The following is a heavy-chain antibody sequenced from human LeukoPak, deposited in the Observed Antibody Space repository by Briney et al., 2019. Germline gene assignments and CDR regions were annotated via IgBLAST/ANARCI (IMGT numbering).Heavy chain of an antibody. CDR3: TTTYIVASARNFADY. CDR2: IKSKTDGGTA. J-gene: IGHJ4*02. D-gene: IGHD5-12*01. CDR1: GFTFSNVW. V-gene: IGHV3-15*01. Sequence: GGSLRLSCEASGFTFSNVWMNWVRQAPGKGLEWVGRIKSKTDGGTADYAAPLKGRFTISRDDSKHAVDLQMNSLKGEDTAMYYCTTTYIVASARNFADYWGQGTLVIVSS.